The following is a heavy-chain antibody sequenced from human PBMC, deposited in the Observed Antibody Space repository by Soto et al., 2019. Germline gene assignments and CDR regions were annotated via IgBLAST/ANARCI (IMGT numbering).Heavy chain of an antibody. V-gene: IGHV1-18*01. CDR1: GYTFTSYG. J-gene: IGHJ6*02. D-gene: IGHD1-26*01. Sequence: ASVKVSCKASGYTFTSYGISWVRQAPGQGLEWMGWISAYNGNTNYAQKLQGRVTMTTDTSTSTAYMELRSLRSDDTAVYYCARDRGEWELPKHYYYYGMDVWGQGTTVTVSS. CDR2: ISAYNGNT. CDR3: ARDRGEWELPKHYYYYGMDV.